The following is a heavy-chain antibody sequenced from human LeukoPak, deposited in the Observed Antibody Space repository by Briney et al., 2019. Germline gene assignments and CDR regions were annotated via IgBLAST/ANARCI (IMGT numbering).Heavy chain of an antibody. CDR3: ARMMTDFDGSGHDIQRGAFDI. D-gene: IGHD3-22*01. V-gene: IGHV3-30*04. Sequence: GGSLRLSCAASGFTFNRYRMHWVRQAPGKGLEWVAVISYDGRYQFYADSVKGRFTVSRDNSKNTLFLQMNSLGAEDTAVYHCARMMTDFDGSGHDIQRGAFDIWGQGTMVTVS. CDR1: GFTFNRYR. J-gene: IGHJ3*02. CDR2: ISYDGRYQ.